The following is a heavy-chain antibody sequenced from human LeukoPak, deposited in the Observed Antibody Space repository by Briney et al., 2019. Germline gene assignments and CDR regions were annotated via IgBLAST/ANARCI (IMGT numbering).Heavy chain of an antibody. CDR2: FYSSVST. D-gene: IGHD2-2*01. CDR3: ARDRGGVPAAKGAYYFDY. Sequence: KTSETLSLTCTVSGGSISSYYWSWIRQPAGKGLEWIGRFYSSVSTNYNPSLKSRITMSVDTSKNQFSLKLSSVTAADTAVYYCARDRGGVPAAKGAYYFDYWGQGTLVTVSS. CDR1: GGSISSYY. J-gene: IGHJ4*02. V-gene: IGHV4-4*07.